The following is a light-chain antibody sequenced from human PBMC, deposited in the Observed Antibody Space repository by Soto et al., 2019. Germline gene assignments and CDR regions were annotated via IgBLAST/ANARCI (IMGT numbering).Light chain of an antibody. CDR1: QNIRNS. CDR3: QQSYSTPTIT. Sequence: DIQMTQAPSSLSASVGDRVNITCRASQNIRNSLNWYQQKPGKAPKLLISSTSSLQSGVPSRFSGSGSGTDFTLTISSLQPEDIASYYCQQSYSTPTITFGQGTRLEI. V-gene: IGKV1-39*01. CDR2: STS. J-gene: IGKJ5*01.